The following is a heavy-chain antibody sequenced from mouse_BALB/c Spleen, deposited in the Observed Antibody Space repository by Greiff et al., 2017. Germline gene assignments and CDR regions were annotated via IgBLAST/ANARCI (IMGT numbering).Heavy chain of an antibody. V-gene: IGHV1-20*02. Sequence: VQLQQSGPELVKPGASVKISCKASGYSFTGYFMNWVMQSHGKSLEWIGRINPYNGDTFYNQKFKGKATLTVDKSSSTAHMELRSLASEDSAVYYCARDDEYYAMDYWGQGTSVTVSS. CDR2: INPYNGDT. CDR1: GYSFTGYF. D-gene: IGHD2-3*01. J-gene: IGHJ4*01. CDR3: ARDDEYYAMDY.